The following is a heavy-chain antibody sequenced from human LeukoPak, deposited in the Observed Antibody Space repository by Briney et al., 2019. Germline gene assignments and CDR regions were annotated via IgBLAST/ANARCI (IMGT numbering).Heavy chain of an antibody. CDR1: GGSISSGDYY. CDR2: IYYSGST. Sequence: PSETLSLTCTVSGGSISSGDYYWSWIRQPPGKGLEWIGYIYYSGSTYYNPSLKSRVTISVDTSKNQFSLKLSSVTAADTAVYYCARVFKFVRQLWNHYYYYYMDVWGNGTTVTVSS. CDR3: ARVFKFVRQLWNHYYYYYMDV. J-gene: IGHJ6*03. V-gene: IGHV4-30-4*08. D-gene: IGHD5-18*01.